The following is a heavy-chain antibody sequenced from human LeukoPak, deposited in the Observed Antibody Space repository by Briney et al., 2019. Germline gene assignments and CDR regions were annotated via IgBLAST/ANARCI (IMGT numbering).Heavy chain of an antibody. CDR2: ISTYNGHT. D-gene: IGHD3-3*01. CDR3: ARDRGRGFLEWLLYCPLEPYYYYMDV. V-gene: IGHV1-18*01. CDR1: GYTFTSYG. Sequence: ASVKVSCKPSGYTFTSYGINWVRQAPGQGLEWMGWISTYNGHTDYAQTLQGRVTMTTDTSTTTAYMELRSLRSDDTAVYYCARDRGRGFLEWLLYCPLEPYYYYMDVWGKGTTVTVSS. J-gene: IGHJ6*03.